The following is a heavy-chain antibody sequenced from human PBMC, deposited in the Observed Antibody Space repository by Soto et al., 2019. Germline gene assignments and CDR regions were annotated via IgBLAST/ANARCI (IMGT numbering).Heavy chain of an antibody. CDR2: IYYSGGT. D-gene: IGHD1-1*01. J-gene: IGHJ4*02. V-gene: IGHV4-59*01. CDR3: ATLNWNNYFDS. Sequence: ETLSLTCTVSGGSIRSDSWSWIRQPPGKGLEWVGYIYYSGGTSYNPSLKSRVTVSVDTSKNQFSLKLSSVTTADTAMYYCATLNWNNYFDSWGQGTLVTVSS. CDR1: GGSIRSDS.